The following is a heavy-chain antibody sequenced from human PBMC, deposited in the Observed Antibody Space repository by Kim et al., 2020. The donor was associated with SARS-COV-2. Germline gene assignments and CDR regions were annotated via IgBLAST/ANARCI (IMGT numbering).Heavy chain of an antibody. D-gene: IGHD3-9*01. CDR3: ARVGVLRYFDY. Sequence: ADSVKGRVTISRANAKNSLYLQMNSLRAEDTAVYYCARVGVLRYFDYWGQGTLVTVSS. V-gene: IGHV3-21*01. J-gene: IGHJ4*02.